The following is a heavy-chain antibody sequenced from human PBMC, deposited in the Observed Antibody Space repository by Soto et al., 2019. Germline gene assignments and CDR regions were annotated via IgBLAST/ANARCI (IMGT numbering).Heavy chain of an antibody. CDR1: GGSISSSSYY. V-gene: IGHV4-39*07. Sequence: PSETLSLTCTVSGGSISSSSYYWGWIRQPPGKGLEWIGRTYYSGSTYYNPSLEGRVTISIDTSKNQFSLELSSVTAADTAMYYCARNGDCTRPGCIVGWFDPWGTGTLVTVSS. CDR3: ARNGDCTRPGCIVGWFDP. D-gene: IGHD2-8*01. J-gene: IGHJ5*02. CDR2: TYYSGST.